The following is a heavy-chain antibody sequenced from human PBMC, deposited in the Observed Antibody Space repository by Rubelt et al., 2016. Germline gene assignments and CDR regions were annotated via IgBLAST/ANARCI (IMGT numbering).Heavy chain of an antibody. J-gene: IGHJ4*02. V-gene: IGHV3-30*07. Sequence: VAVISYDGSNKYYADSVKGRFTISRDNSKNTLYLQMNSLRAEDTAVYYCARDLGGSYVPLDYWGQGTLVTVSS. CDR2: ISYDGSNK. D-gene: IGHD1-26*01. CDR3: ARDLGGSYVPLDY.